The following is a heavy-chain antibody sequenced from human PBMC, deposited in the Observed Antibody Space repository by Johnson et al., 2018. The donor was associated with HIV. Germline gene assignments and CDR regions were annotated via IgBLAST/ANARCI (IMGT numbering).Heavy chain of an antibody. V-gene: IGHV3-33*01. J-gene: IGHJ3*02. CDR3: ARDFTAVCCGGDCYAFDI. D-gene: IGHD2-21*02. CDR1: GFTFSSHG. Sequence: QVQLVESGGGVVQPGRSLRLSCAASGFTFSSHGMHWVRHAPGKGLEWVAVIWYDGSNKYYADSVKGRFTISRDNSKNTLYLQMNCLRAEDTAVYYCARDFTAVCCGGDCYAFDIGGQGTMVCVSS. CDR2: IWYDGSNK.